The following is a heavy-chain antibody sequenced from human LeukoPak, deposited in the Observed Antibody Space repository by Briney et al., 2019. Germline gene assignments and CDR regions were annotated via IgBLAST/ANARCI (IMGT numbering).Heavy chain of an antibody. CDR1: GFTFSHYA. J-gene: IGHJ4*02. D-gene: IGHD4-17*01. V-gene: IGHV3-21*01. Sequence: GRSLRLSCEASGFTFSHYAMHWVRQAPGKGLEWVSSISSGSSYIFYADSVKGRFTTSRDNAKNSLYLLMNSLRADDTAVYYCARASDGDYGRAAFDYWGQGSLVTVSS. CDR3: ARASDGDYGRAAFDY. CDR2: ISSGSSYI.